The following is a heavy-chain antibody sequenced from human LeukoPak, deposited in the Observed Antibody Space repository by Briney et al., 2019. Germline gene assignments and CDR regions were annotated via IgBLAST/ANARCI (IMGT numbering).Heavy chain of an antibody. D-gene: IGHD2-21*02. CDR3: AKGPVTAVPYYFDY. V-gene: IGHV3-30*18. Sequence: GGSLRLSCAASGFTFSSYAMSWVRQAPGKGLEWVAVISYDGSNKYYADSVKGRFTISRDNSKNTLYLQMNSLRAEDTAVYYCAKGPVTAVPYYFDYWGQGTLVTVSS. CDR2: ISYDGSNK. CDR1: GFTFSSYA. J-gene: IGHJ4*02.